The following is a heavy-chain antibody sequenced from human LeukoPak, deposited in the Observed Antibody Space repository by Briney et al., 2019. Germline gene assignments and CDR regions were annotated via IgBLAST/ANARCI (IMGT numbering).Heavy chain of an antibody. CDR1: GYSFTSYW. CDR2: IYPGDSDT. CDR3: ARHAYYYDNSRPAGDY. Sequence: GESLKISCKGSGYSFTSYWIGWVRQMPGKGLEWMGIIYPGDSDTRYSPSFQGQVTISADKSISTAYLQWSSLKASDTAMYYFARHAYYYDNSRPAGDYWGQGTLVTVSS. V-gene: IGHV5-51*01. J-gene: IGHJ4*02. D-gene: IGHD3-22*01.